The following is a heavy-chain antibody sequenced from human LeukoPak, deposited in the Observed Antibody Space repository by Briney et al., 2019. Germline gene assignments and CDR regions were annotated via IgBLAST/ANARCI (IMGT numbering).Heavy chain of an antibody. V-gene: IGHV3-73*01. D-gene: IGHD3-22*01. CDR1: GFTFSAAS. CDR2: IRSKAHTLAT. J-gene: IGHJ4*02. Sequence: GGSLKLSCAVSGFTFSAASIHWVRQASGKGLEWVGRIRSKAHTLATAYAASVKGRFTISRDDSKNTAYLQMNSLKIEDTAVYYCGRLHYYDSSRPGDYWGQGTLVTVSS. CDR3: GRLHYYDSSRPGDY.